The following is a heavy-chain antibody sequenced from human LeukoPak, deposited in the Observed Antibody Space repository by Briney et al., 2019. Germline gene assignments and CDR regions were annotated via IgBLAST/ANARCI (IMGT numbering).Heavy chain of an antibody. D-gene: IGHD4-23*01. Sequence: SEILSLTCTVSGYSISSGYYWGWIRQPPGKGLEWIGSIYHSGSTYYNPSLKSRLTISADTSKNPFSLRLSSVTAADTAVYYCVRVDNGGNYFDYWGQGTLVTVSS. V-gene: IGHV4-38-2*02. J-gene: IGHJ4*02. CDR2: IYHSGST. CDR1: GYSISSGYY. CDR3: VRVDNGGNYFDY.